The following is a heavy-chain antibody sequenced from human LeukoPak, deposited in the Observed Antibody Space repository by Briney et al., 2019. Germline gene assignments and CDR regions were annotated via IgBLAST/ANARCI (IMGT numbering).Heavy chain of an antibody. CDR2: IKQDGSEK. V-gene: IGHV3-7*01. CDR1: GFIFSNYW. Sequence: PGGSLRLSCAASGFIFSNYWMSWVRQAPGKGLEWVANIKQDGSEKYYVDSVKGRSTISRDNAKNSLYLQMNSLRAEDTAVYYCARKWDSTLFDYWGQGTLVTVSS. J-gene: IGHJ4*02. CDR3: ARKWDSTLFDY. D-gene: IGHD1-26*01.